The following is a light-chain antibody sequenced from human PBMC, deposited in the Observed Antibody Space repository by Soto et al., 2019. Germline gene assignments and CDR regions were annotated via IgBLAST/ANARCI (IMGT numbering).Light chain of an antibody. V-gene: IGLV2-23*01. CDR3: CSYAGTRTWV. CDR2: EDT. J-gene: IGLJ3*02. Sequence: QSVLTQPASVSGSPGQSITISCTGTSSDVGSYNLVSWYQHHPGKAPKLMIYEDTKRPSGFSNRFSGSKSGNTASLTISGLQAEDEADYYCCSYAGTRTWVFGGGTKLTVL. CDR1: SSDVGSYNL.